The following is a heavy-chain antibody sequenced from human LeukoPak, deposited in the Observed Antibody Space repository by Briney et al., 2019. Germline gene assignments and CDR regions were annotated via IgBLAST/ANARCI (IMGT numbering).Heavy chain of an antibody. Sequence: GGSLRLSCAASGYTFSSHGTTWVRQAPGKGLEWVSTINGAGDNTNYAETVKGRFTISRDNSKNTVYLQMNSLRAEDTAIYYCAKVTVCYGCYFDYWGQGTLVTVSS. CDR2: INGAGDNT. D-gene: IGHD3-16*01. V-gene: IGHV3-23*01. CDR1: GYTFSSHG. CDR3: AKVTVCYGCYFDY. J-gene: IGHJ4*02.